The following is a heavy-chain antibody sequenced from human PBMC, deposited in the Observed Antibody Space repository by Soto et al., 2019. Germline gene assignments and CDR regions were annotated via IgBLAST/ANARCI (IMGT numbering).Heavy chain of an antibody. J-gene: IGHJ3*02. CDR1: GFICSSYD. D-gene: IGHD3-9*01. CDR2: ILVDGRT. CDR3: AKATATGRGAFDI. V-gene: IGHV3-23*01. Sequence: GGSLRLSCAASGFICSSYDMSWVRQAPGKGLEWVSTILVDGRTFYVDSVKGRVTISRDSSQNTVYLQMNSLTAGDTALYYCAKATATGRGAFDICGQGTMVTVSS.